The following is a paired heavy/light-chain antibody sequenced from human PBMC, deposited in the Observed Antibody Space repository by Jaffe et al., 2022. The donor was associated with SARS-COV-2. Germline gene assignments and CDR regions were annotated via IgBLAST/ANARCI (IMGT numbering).Heavy chain of an antibody. D-gene: IGHD6-13*01. Sequence: EVQLVESGGGLVQPGGSLRLSCAASGFNFSSYEMNWVRQAPGRGLEWVSYIRSTKYYADSVKGRFTISRDDAKNSLYLQMNSLRAEDTAVYYCAREGKAAAANSFDIWGQGTMVTVSS. J-gene: IGHJ3*02. CDR3: AREGKAAAANSFDI. CDR2: IRSTK. CDR1: GFNFSSYE. V-gene: IGHV3-48*03.
Light chain of an antibody. V-gene: IGKV2-28*01. CDR3: MQALQTPRT. Sequence: DIVMTQSPLSLPVTPGEPASISCRSSQSLLHSNGNNYLDWYLQKPGQSPQLLIYLGSNRASGVPDRFSGSGSGTDFTLKISRVEAEDVGVYYCMQALQTPRTFGQGTKVEIK. CDR1: QSLLHSNGNNY. J-gene: IGKJ1*01. CDR2: LGS.